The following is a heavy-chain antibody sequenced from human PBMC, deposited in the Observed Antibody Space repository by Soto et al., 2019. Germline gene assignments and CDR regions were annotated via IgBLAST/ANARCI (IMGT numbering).Heavy chain of an antibody. D-gene: IGHD2-2*01. CDR1: GGTFSSYA. Sequence: QVQLVQSGAEVKKPGSSVKVSCTASGGTFSSYAISWVRQAPGQGLEWMGGIIPISGTANYAQKFQGRVTITADESTSTVSMELSSLRSEDTAVYFCARSQGSSTSLEIYYYYYYGMDVWGQGTTVTVSS. V-gene: IGHV1-69*01. J-gene: IGHJ6*02. CDR3: ARSQGSSTSLEIYYYYYYGMDV. CDR2: IIPISGTA.